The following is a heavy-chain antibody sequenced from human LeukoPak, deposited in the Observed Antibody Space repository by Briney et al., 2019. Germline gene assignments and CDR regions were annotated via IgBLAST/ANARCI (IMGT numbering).Heavy chain of an antibody. J-gene: IGHJ3*02. D-gene: IGHD6-19*01. CDR3: ARDRPYYSSGWLDAFDI. CDR2: ISAYNGNT. CDR1: GYTFTSYG. V-gene: IGHV1-18*01. Sequence: ASVKVSCKASGYTFTSYGISWVRQAPGQGLEWMGWISAYNGNTNYAQKLQGRVTMTTDTSTSTAYMELSSLRSEDTAVYYCARDRPYYSSGWLDAFDIWGQGTMVTVSS.